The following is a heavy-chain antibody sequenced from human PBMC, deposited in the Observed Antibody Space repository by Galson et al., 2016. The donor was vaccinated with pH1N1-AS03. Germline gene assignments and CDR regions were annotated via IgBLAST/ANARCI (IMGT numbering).Heavy chain of an antibody. D-gene: IGHD1-1*01. J-gene: IGHJ3*02. CDR3: ARGRYSAFDI. Sequence: CAISGDSVSSNIDAWNWIRQPPSGGLEWLGRTYWRSKWYNDYAVSVKSRITINPDTSKNQSSLQLNSVTPEDTAVYYCARGRYSAFDIWGQGTMVTVSS. CDR2: TYWRSKWYN. V-gene: IGHV6-1*01. CDR1: GDSVSSNIDA.